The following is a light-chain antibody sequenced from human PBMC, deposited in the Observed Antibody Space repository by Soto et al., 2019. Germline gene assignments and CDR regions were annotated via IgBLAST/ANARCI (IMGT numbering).Light chain of an antibody. V-gene: IGKV3-11*01. Sequence: DIVLTQFPATLSLSPGEIATLSCRASQSINTYLAWYQQKPDQPPKLLISDASNRTTGTPARFSGSGSGTDFTLTISSLEAEDFAVYYCQQRSDWPPLTFGGGTKVEIK. CDR1: QSINTY. CDR3: QQRSDWPPLT. J-gene: IGKJ4*01. CDR2: DAS.